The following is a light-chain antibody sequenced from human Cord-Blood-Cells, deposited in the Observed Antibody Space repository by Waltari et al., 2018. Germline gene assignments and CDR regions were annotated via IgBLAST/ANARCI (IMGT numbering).Light chain of an antibody. Sequence: DIQMTQSPSTLSASVGDRVTITCRASQSISSWLAWYQPKPGKAPKLLIYKASSLESGVPSRFSGSGSGTEFTLTISSLQPDDFATYYCQQYNSILGTFGQGTKVEIK. CDR1: QSISSW. CDR3: QQYNSILGT. J-gene: IGKJ1*01. CDR2: KAS. V-gene: IGKV1-5*03.